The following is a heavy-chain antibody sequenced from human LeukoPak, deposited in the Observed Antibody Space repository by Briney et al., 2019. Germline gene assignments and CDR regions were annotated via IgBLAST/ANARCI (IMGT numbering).Heavy chain of an antibody. V-gene: IGHV4-34*01. CDR3: ARPPRVGATSNYYYYYMDV. D-gene: IGHD1-26*01. CDR2: INHSGST. J-gene: IGHJ6*03. CDR1: GGSFSGYY. Sequence: SETLSLTCAVYGGSFSGYYWSWIRQPPGKGLEWIGEINHSGSTNYNPSLKSRVTVSVDTSKNQFSLKLSSVTAADTAVYYCARPPRVGATSNYYYYYMDVWGKGTTVTISS.